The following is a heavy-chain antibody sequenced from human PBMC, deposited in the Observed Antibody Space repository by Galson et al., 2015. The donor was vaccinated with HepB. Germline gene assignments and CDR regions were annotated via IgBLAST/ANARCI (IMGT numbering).Heavy chain of an antibody. CDR1: GFTFSSYS. Sequence: SLRLSCAASGFTFSSYSMNWVRQAPGKGLEWVSYISSSSSTIYYADSVKGRFTISRDNAKNSLYLQMNSLRDEDTAVYCCASFSGYDLNYYGMDVWGQGTTVTVSS. V-gene: IGHV3-48*02. D-gene: IGHD5-12*01. J-gene: IGHJ6*02. CDR3: ASFSGYDLNYYGMDV. CDR2: ISSSSSTI.